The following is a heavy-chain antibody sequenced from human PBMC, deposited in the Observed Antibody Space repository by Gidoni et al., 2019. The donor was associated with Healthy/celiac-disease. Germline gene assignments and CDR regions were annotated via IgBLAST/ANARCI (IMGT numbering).Heavy chain of an antibody. J-gene: IGHJ4*02. Sequence: SCSASGFTFSSYAMSWVRQAPGKGLEWVSAISGSGGSTYYADSVKGRFTISRDNSKNTLYLHMNCVRAEDTAVYYCGTPLEVEDWGQGTLVTVSS. D-gene: IGHD2-2*01. CDR1: GFTFSSYA. CDR2: ISGSGGST. V-gene: IGHV3-23*01. CDR3: GTPLEVED.